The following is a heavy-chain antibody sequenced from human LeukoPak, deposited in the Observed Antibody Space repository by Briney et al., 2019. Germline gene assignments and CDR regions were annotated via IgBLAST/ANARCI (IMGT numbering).Heavy chain of an antibody. D-gene: IGHD3-10*01. CDR2: ITSNGNNE. V-gene: IGHV3-30*09. J-gene: IGHJ6*02. Sequence: GGSLRLPCAVSGLSITTYDIHWVRQAPGKGLEWVADITSNGNNEYYTEFVKGRFVVSRDISKNSVYLQMNSLTTEDTALYYCVRGGPALGVWGQGTKVTVSS. CDR1: GLSITTYD. CDR3: VRGGPALGV.